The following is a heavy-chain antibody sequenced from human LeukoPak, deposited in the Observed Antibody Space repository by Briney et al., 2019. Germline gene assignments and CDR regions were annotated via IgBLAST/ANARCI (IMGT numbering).Heavy chain of an antibody. J-gene: IGHJ5*02. CDR1: GFIFNNFG. D-gene: IGHD3-22*01. CDR2: ISNDGGGT. Sequence: GGSLRLSCTASGFIFNNFGLMWVRQAPGKGLEWVSAISNDGGGTTYADFVKGRFTISRDNSKNALFLQMNSLRAEDTALYYCAKGSSGYFADLWGQGTLVTVSS. CDR3: AKGSSGYFADL. V-gene: IGHV3-23*01.